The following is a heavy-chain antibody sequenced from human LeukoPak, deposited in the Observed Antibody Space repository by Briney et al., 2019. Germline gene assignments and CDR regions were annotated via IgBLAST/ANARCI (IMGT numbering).Heavy chain of an antibody. CDR1: GLSLNSYA. V-gene: IGHV3-30*02. CDR2: IRYDGSNK. D-gene: IGHD2-8*01. Sequence: GGSLRLSCTASGLSLNSYAISWVRQAPGKGLEWVAFIRYDGSNKYYADSVKGRFTISRDNSKNTLYLQMNSLRAEDTAVYYCAKHNGGYWGQGTLVTVSS. J-gene: IGHJ4*02. CDR3: AKHNGGY.